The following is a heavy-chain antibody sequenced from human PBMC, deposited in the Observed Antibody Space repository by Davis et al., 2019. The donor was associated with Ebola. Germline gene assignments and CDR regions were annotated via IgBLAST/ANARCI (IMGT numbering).Heavy chain of an antibody. D-gene: IGHD6-19*01. CDR3: ARDSSGWFFFDY. CDR1: GYTFATYA. J-gene: IGHJ4*02. Sequence: ASVKVSCKASGYTFATYAMHWVRQAPGQRLEWVGWISADSDATTYSQKFQGRVTITRDTSASTAYMELSSLRSEDTAVYYCARDSSGWFFFDYWGQGTLVTVSS. V-gene: IGHV1-3*01. CDR2: ISADSDAT.